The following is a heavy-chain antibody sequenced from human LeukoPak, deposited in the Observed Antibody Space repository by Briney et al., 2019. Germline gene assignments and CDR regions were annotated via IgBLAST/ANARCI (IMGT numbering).Heavy chain of an antibody. CDR1: GFTFSSYA. CDR3: ARNWVRGAFDI. D-gene: IGHD3-10*01. V-gene: IGHV3-64*01. J-gene: IGHJ3*02. Sequence: QPGGSLRLSCAASGFTFSSYAMHWVRQAPGKGLEYVSAISSNGGSTYYANSVKGRFTISRDNSKNTLYLQMGSLRAEDMAVYYCARNWVRGAFDIWGQGTMVTVSS. CDR2: ISSNGGST.